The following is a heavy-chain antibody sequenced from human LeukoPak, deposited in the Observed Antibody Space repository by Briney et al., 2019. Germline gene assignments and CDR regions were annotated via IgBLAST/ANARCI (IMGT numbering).Heavy chain of an antibody. D-gene: IGHD3-3*01. CDR2: ISSASGTI. Sequence: GGSLRLSCAASGFSFRSFEMSWVRQAPGKWLECIAYISSASGTIYHADSVKGRFTISRDNAKSSLYLQMNSLRAEDTAVYYCARAPRYDFWSGYYTYYYMDVWGKGTTVTVSS. CDR3: ARAPRYDFWSGYYTYYYMDV. V-gene: IGHV3-48*03. CDR1: GFSFRSFE. J-gene: IGHJ6*03.